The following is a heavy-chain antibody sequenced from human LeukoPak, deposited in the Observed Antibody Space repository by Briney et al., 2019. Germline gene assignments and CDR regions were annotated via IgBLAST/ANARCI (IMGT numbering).Heavy chain of an antibody. J-gene: IGHJ5*02. V-gene: IGHV1-3*03. CDR2: IHAGNGNT. CDR3: AREYPGRNWFDP. CDR1: GYTFTSYV. Sequence: ASVKVSCKASGYTFTSYVIHWVRQAPGQRLEWMGWIHAGNGNTKYSQEFQGRVTITRDTSATTAYMELSSLRSEDMAVYYCAREYPGRNWFDPWGQGTLVTVSS.